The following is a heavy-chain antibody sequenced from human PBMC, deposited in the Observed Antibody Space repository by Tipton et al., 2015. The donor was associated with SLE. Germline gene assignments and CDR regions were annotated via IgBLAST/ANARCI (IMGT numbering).Heavy chain of an antibody. CDR2: SRSKARDYTT. Sequence: SLRLSCVASAFTFSDYYMDWVRQAPEKGLEWVGRSRSKARDYTTDYAASVKGRFTVSRDDSKNSLYLQMNSLKTDDTAVYYCASASWNYGFFDYWGQGTLVTVSS. CDR1: AFTFSDYY. CDR3: ASASWNYGFFDY. V-gene: IGHV3-72*01. D-gene: IGHD1-7*01. J-gene: IGHJ4*02.